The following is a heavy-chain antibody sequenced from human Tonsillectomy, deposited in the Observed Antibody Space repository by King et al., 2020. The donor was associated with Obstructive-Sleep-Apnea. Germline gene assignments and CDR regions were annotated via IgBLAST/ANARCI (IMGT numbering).Heavy chain of an antibody. CDR1: GYTFTSNG. CDR2: ISAYHGNT. D-gene: IGHD3-22*01. CDR3: AKNYYDSSGYYSSDTFDL. V-gene: IGHV1-18*01. Sequence: QLVQSGAEVKKPGASVKVSCKASGYTFTSNGISWVRQAPGQGLEWMGWISAYHGNTKYSQKPPGRVTMTTDTTTSTAYMELRSLRSDDTAVYYCAKNYYDSSGYYSSDTFDLWGQGTMVIVSS. J-gene: IGHJ3*01.